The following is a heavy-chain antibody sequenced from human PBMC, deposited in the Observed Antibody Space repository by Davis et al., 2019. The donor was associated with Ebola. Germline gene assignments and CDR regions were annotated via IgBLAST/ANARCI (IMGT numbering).Heavy chain of an antibody. Sequence: GESLKISCAASGFTFSSYWMHWVRQAPGKGLVWVSRINSDGSSTSYADSVKGRFTISRDNAKNTLYLQMNSLRAEDTAVYYCARDYREPVFVRGEQPVDYFDYWGQGTLVTVSS. V-gene: IGHV3-74*01. CDR1: GFTFSSYW. CDR3: ARDYREPVFVRGEQPVDYFDY. D-gene: IGHD3-10*01. J-gene: IGHJ4*02. CDR2: INSDGSST.